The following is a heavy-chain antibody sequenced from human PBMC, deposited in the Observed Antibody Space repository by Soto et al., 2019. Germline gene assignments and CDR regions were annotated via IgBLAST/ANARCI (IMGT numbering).Heavy chain of an antibody. J-gene: IGHJ6*02. CDR2: IKSKGDGGTT. CDR1: GFIFNNAW. CDR3: TTACGTTCYWSYYGMDV. D-gene: IGHD2-2*01. Sequence: GGSLRLSCEASGFIFNNAWMHWVRQSPGKXLEWVGHIKSKGDGGTTDYAAPVKGRFIISRDDSKKTLYLQMDSLKTEDTAVYYCTTACGTTCYWSYYGMDVWGQGTTVTVSS. V-gene: IGHV3-15*01.